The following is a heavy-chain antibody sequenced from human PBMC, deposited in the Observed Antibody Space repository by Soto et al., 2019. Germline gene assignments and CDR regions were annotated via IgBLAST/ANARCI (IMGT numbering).Heavy chain of an antibody. CDR3: AKRYGSGSHHYYYGMDV. J-gene: IGHJ6*02. CDR2: ISGSGGST. CDR1: GFTFSSYA. Sequence: PGGSLRLSCAASGFTFSSYAMRWVRQAPGKGLEWVSAISGSGGSTYYADSVKGRFTISRDNSKNTLYLQMNSLRAEDTAVYYCAKRYGSGSHHYYYGMDVWGQGTTVTVSS. D-gene: IGHD3-10*01. V-gene: IGHV3-23*01.